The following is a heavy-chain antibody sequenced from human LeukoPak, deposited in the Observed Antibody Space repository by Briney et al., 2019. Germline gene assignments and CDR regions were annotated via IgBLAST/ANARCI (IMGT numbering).Heavy chain of an antibody. J-gene: IGHJ6*02. CDR2: IYPGDSDT. D-gene: IGHD3-10*01. CDR1: GYTFTNYW. Sequence: GESLKISCKGSGYTFTNYWIGWVRQMPGKGLEWMGIIYPGDSDTRYGPSFQGLVTISADKSISTAYLQWSSLGASDTAIYYCARSGQLLWVGDARRPYYYAIDVWGQGTTVTVSS. CDR3: ARSGQLLWVGDARRPYYYAIDV. V-gene: IGHV5-51*01.